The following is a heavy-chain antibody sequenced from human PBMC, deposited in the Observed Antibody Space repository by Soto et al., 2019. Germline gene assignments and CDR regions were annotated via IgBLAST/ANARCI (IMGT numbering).Heavy chain of an antibody. D-gene: IGHD5-18*01. V-gene: IGHV1-46*01. CDR3: ARDLGGYSYGYRSYFDY. Sequence: QVQLVQSGAEVKKPGASVKVSCKASGYTFTSYYMHWVRQAPGQGLEWMGIINPSGGSTSYAQKFQGRVTMTRDTSTSTVYMELSSLRSEDTAVYYCARDLGGYSYGYRSYFDYWGQGTLVTFSS. J-gene: IGHJ4*02. CDR2: INPSGGST. CDR1: GYTFTSYY.